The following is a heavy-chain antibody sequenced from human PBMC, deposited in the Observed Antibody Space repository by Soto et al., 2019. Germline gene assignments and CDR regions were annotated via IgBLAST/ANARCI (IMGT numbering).Heavy chain of an antibody. CDR2: IFYSGST. CDR1: GGSISSGGYY. CDR3: ARDGAYYGSGTLGP. V-gene: IGHV4-31*03. J-gene: IGHJ5*02. Sequence: QVQLQESGPGLVKPSQTLSLTCTVSGGSISSGGYYWSGIRRHPGKGLEWIGYIFYSGSTYYNPSLKSRVTISVDTSKNQFSLKLSSVTAADTAVYYCARDGAYYGSGTLGPWGQGTLVTVSS. D-gene: IGHD3-10*01.